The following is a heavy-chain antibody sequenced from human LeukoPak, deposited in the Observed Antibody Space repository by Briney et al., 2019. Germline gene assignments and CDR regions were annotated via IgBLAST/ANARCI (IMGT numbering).Heavy chain of an antibody. D-gene: IGHD3-16*01. CDR2: INHSGST. J-gene: IGHJ5*02. V-gene: IGHV4-34*01. Sequence: PSETLSLTCAVYGWSFSGYYWSWIRQPPGKGLEWIGEINHSGSTNYNPSLKSRVTISVDTSKNQFSLKLSSVTAAGTAVYYCARSPITFGGVDHWGQGTLVTVSS. CDR1: GWSFSGYY. CDR3: ARSPITFGGVDH.